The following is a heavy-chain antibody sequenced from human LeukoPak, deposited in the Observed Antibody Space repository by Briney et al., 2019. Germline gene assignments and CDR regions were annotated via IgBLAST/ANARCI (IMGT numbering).Heavy chain of an antibody. CDR3: VGGNPFDY. V-gene: IGHV1-18*01. CDR1: NYTFTSYG. J-gene: IGHJ4*02. Sequence: GASVKVSCKASNYTFTSYGISWVRQAPGQGLEWMGWISAYDGNTNYAQKLQGRVTMTIDTSTSTAYMELRSLRSDDTAVYYCVGGNPFDYWGQGTLVTVSS. D-gene: IGHD4-23*01. CDR2: ISAYDGNT.